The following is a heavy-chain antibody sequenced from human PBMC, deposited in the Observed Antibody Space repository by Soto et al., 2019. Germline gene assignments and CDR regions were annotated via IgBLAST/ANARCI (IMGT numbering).Heavy chain of an antibody. Sequence: QVQLVQSGAEVKKPGASLMVSCKASGYTFTSYGITWVRQAPGQGLEWMGWISTYNGYTDYAQKLQGRVTMTRDTSTSTAYMELRSLRSDDTAVYYCVSGSDFVYWGQGTLVTVSS. CDR2: ISTYNGYT. V-gene: IGHV1-18*01. J-gene: IGHJ4*02. CDR1: GYTFTSYG. CDR3: VSGSDFVY.